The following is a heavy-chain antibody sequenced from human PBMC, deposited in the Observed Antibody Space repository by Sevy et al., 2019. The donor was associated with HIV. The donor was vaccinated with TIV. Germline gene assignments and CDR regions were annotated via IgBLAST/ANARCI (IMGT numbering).Heavy chain of an antibody. CDR2: FDPEEGKT. D-gene: IGHD5-12*01. V-gene: IGHV1-24*01. Sequence: ASVKVSCKVSRYSLTELSMHWVRQAPGKGLEWMGGFDPEEGKTIYAQKFQGRVTMTEDTSTDPAYMELSSLRSEDTAVFYCVGSRSGLPHFDYWGQGTLVTVSS. J-gene: IGHJ4*02. CDR1: RYSLTELS. CDR3: VGSRSGLPHFDY.